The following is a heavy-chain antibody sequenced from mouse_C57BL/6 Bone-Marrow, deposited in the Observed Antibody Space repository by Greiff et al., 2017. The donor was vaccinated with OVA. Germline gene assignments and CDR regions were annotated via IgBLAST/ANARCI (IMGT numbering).Heavy chain of an antibody. CDR1: GFTFSSYA. J-gene: IGHJ2*01. CDR3: TRGALPTLYYYGSSYFDY. Sequence: DVKLVESGEGLVKPGGSLKLSCAASGFTFSSYAMSWVRQTPEKRLEWVAYISSGGDYIYYADTVKGRFTISRDNARNTLYLQMSSLKSEDTAMYYCTRGALPTLYYYGSSYFDYWGQGTTLTVSS. D-gene: IGHD1-1*01. V-gene: IGHV5-9-1*02. CDR2: ISSGGDYI.